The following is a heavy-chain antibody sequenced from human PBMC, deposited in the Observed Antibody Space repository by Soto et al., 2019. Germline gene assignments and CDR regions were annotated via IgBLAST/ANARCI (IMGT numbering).Heavy chain of an antibody. CDR3: ARSRFQLLHPYYYGMDV. CDR1: GGSISSYY. J-gene: IGHJ6*02. Sequence: SETLSLTCTVSGGSISSYYWSWIRQPPGKGLDWIGYIYYTEKTNYNPSLKSRVTISVDTSKNQFSLKLRSVTAADTGVYFCARSRFQLLHPYYYGMDVWGQGTAVTVSS. D-gene: IGHD2-15*01. CDR2: IYYTEKT. V-gene: IGHV4-59*01.